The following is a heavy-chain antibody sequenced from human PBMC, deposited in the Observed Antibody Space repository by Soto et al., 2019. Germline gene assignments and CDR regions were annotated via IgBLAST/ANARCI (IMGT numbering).Heavy chain of an antibody. CDR2: IYHSGST. CDR3: ARATHPTTVTTPWFDP. Sequence: QAQLQESGPGLVKPSETLTLTCAVSTYSISSNYYWGWIRQPPGKGLEWIGNIYHSGSTFYNPSLKSRVTISVDTSKNQFSLKLRSVTAADTAVYYCARATHPTTVTTPWFDPWGQGTLVTVSS. D-gene: IGHD4-17*01. V-gene: IGHV4-38-2*01. J-gene: IGHJ5*02. CDR1: TYSISSNYY.